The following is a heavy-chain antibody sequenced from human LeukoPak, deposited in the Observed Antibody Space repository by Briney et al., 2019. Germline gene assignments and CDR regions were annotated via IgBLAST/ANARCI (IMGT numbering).Heavy chain of an antibody. Sequence: SVKVSCKASGYTFTYRYLHWVRQAPGQALEWMGWITPFNGNTNYAQKFQDRVTITRDRSMSTAYMELSSLRSEDTAMYYCAHSADGYNNEAAFGIWGQGTMVTVSS. CDR1: GYTFTYRY. D-gene: IGHD5-24*01. CDR2: ITPFNGNT. J-gene: IGHJ3*02. V-gene: IGHV1-45*02. CDR3: AHSADGYNNEAAFGI.